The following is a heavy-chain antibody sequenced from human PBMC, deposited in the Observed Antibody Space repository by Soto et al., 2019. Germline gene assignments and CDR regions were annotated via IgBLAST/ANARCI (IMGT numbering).Heavy chain of an antibody. CDR2: IYYSGST. V-gene: IGHV4-31*03. D-gene: IGHD6-13*01. CDR1: GGSISSGGYY. CDR3: ARGIKQPINYYFDY. Sequence: SETLSLTCTVSGGSISSGGYYWSWIRQHPGKGLEWIGYIYYSGSTYYNPSLKSRVTISVDTSKNQFSLKLSSVTAADTAVYYCARGIKQPINYYFDYWGQGTLVTVSS. J-gene: IGHJ4*02.